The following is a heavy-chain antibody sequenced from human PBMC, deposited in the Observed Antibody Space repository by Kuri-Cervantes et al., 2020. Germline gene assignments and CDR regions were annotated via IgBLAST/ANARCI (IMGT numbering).Heavy chain of an antibody. V-gene: IGHV2-5*02. CDR2: IYWDDDK. Sequence: SGPTLVKPTQTLTLTCTFSGSSLSTSGVGVGCIRQPPGKALEWLALIYWDDDKRYRPSLKSRLTITKDTSKNQVVLTMTNMDPVDTATYYRAHSGAPVVTFDYWGQGTLVTVSS. D-gene: IGHD3-22*01. CDR3: AHSGAPVVTFDY. J-gene: IGHJ4*02. CDR1: GSSLSTSGVG.